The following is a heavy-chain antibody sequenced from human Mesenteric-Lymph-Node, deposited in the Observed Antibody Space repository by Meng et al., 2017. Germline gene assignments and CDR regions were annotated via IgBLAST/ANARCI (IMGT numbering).Heavy chain of an antibody. CDR1: GYSITSAYF. J-gene: IGHJ3*02. V-gene: IGHV4-38-2*02. D-gene: IGHD5-18*01. Sequence: GSLRLSCTVSGYSITSAYFWSWIRQPPGRGLEWIATIHHSGSTYYNPSLKSRVTMSVDTSKNQFSLKLSSVTAADTAVYYCASDGYSYGYGAFDIWGQGTMVTVSS. CDR2: IHHSGST. CDR3: ASDGYSYGYGAFDI.